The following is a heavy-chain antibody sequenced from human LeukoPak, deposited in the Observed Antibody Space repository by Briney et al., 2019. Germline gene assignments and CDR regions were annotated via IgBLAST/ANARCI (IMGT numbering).Heavy chain of an antibody. V-gene: IGHV3-33*01. J-gene: IGHJ4*02. Sequence: GGYLRLSCAASGFTFSSYGMHWVRQAPVKGLEWVAVIWYDGSNKYYADSVKCRFTISRDNSKNTLYLQMNSLRAEDTAVYYCAREGNDGRWELRSDYWGQGTLVTVSS. CDR3: AREGNDGRWELRSDY. CDR2: IWYDGSNK. CDR1: GFTFSSYG. D-gene: IGHD1-26*01.